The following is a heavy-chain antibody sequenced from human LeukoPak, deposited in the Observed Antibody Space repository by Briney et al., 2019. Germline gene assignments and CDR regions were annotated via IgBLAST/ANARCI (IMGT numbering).Heavy chain of an antibody. CDR1: GFTFSSYE. V-gene: IGHV3-48*03. Sequence: GGSLRLSCAASGFTFSSYEMNWVRQAPGKGLEWVSYISSSGSTIYYADSVKGRFTISRDNAKNSLYLQMNSLRAEDTAVYYCARATTVTTSPYYYYGMDVWGQGTTVTVSS. CDR3: ARATTVTTSPYYYYGMDV. J-gene: IGHJ6*02. CDR2: ISSSGSTI. D-gene: IGHD4-11*01.